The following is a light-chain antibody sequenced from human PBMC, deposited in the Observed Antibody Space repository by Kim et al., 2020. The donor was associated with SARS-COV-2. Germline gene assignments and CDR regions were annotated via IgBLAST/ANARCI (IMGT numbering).Light chain of an antibody. Sequence: SSELTQDPVVSVALGQTVRITCQGDSLRSYYATWYQQKPRQAPVLVIYGRNNRPSGIPDRFSGSASGNTASLTISGTQAEDEADFYCQSRDSGGRVMFGGGT. V-gene: IGLV3-19*01. CDR2: GRN. J-gene: IGLJ3*02. CDR1: SLRSYY. CDR3: QSRDSGGRVM.